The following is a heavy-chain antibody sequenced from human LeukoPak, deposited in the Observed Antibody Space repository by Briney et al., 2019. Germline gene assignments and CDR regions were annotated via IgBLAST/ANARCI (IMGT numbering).Heavy chain of an antibody. CDR1: GFTFSRYG. CDR3: AELGITMIGGV. J-gene: IGHJ6*04. D-gene: IGHD3-10*02. CDR2: ISYDGSNK. Sequence: GGSLRLSCAATGFTFSRYGMHWVRQAPGKGLEWVAQISYDGSNKHYGDSVKGRFTIARDNSKNTLFLQMNSLRAEDTAVYYCAELGITMIGGVWGKGTTVTISS. V-gene: IGHV3-30*18.